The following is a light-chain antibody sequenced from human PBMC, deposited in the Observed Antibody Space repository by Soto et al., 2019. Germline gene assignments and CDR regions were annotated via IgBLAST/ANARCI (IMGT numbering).Light chain of an antibody. Sequence: DMQMTQSPSTLSASVGDRVTITCRASQNINRRLAWYQQKPGKAPNLLIYDASSLESGVPARFSGGGSGTEFTLTISSLQPDDFSTFYCQQYNNYPCAFGQGTKVDSK. V-gene: IGKV1-5*01. CDR1: QNINRR. CDR3: QQYNNYPCA. CDR2: DAS. J-gene: IGKJ1*01.